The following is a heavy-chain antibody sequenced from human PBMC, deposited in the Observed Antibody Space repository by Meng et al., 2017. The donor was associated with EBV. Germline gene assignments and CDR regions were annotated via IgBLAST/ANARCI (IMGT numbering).Heavy chain of an antibody. CDR2: ITPVFGIA. J-gene: IGHJ4*02. CDR1: GDNFNHFG. D-gene: IGHD5-12*01. V-gene: IGHV1-69*17. CDR3: VRDLWLRIGECV. Sequence: VQLGQLGAGVTKPGSAVKVSCKGSGDNFNHFGISWVRQAPGQGLEWMGDITPVFGIAKYAESFQGRVTISADTSTRTAYMDLSSLRSDDTAVYYCVRDLWLRIGECVWGQGTLVTVSS.